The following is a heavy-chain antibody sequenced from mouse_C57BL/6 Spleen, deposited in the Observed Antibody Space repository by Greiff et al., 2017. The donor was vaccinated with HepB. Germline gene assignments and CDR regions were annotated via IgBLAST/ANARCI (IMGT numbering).Heavy chain of an antibody. Sequence: VQLVESGAELARPGASVKLSCKASGYTFTSYGISWVKQRTGQGLEWIGEIYPRSGNTYYNEKFKGKATLTADKSSSTAYMELRSLTSEDSAVYFCARRDYDGGEFDYWGQGTTLTVSS. CDR3: ARRDYDGGEFDY. CDR2: IYPRSGNT. V-gene: IGHV1-81*01. CDR1: GYTFTSYG. J-gene: IGHJ2*01. D-gene: IGHD2-4*01.